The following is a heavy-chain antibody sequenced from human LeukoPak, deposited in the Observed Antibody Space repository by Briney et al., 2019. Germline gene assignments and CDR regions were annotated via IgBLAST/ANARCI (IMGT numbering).Heavy chain of an antibody. CDR3: ARFGVDYDMDV. CDR2: IHYTGKP. V-gene: IGHV4-59*01. Sequence: SETLSLTCSVSGGSISGYYWTWIRQPPGKGLEWIGQIHYTGKPDYNPSLKSRITISVDTSKNQVSLQVSSVTAADSAIYYCARFGVDYDMDVWGHGTTVTVFS. D-gene: IGHD3-16*01. CDR1: GGSISGYY. J-gene: IGHJ6*02.